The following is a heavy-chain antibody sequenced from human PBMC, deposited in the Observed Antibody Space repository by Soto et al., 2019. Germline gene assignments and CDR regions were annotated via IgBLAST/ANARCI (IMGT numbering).Heavy chain of an antibody. D-gene: IGHD6-19*01. CDR1: GGSISSYY. V-gene: IGHV4-59*01. CDR3: AREYSSGWAKWFDP. J-gene: IGHJ5*02. Sequence: QVQLQESGPGLVKPSGTLSLTCTVSGGSISSYYWSWIRQPPGKGLEWIGYMYFSGSTNYNPSLKSRVTISVDTSKNQFSLKLSSVTAADTAVYYCAREYSSGWAKWFDPWGQGTLVTVSS. CDR2: MYFSGST.